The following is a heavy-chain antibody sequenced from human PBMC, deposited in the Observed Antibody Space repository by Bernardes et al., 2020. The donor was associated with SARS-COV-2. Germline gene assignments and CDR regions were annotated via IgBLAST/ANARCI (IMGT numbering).Heavy chain of an antibody. Sequence: GGCLSPYSAASGFTFSRYAMSWVRPAPGKGLEWVSASSGSGGSTYYADSVKGRFTISRDNSKNTLYLQMNSLRAEDTAVYYCAKDLATGTTSRPDYWGQGTLVTVSS. CDR2: SSGSGGST. V-gene: IGHV3-23*01. J-gene: IGHJ4*02. D-gene: IGHD1-1*01. CDR1: GFTFSRYA. CDR3: AKDLATGTTSRPDY.